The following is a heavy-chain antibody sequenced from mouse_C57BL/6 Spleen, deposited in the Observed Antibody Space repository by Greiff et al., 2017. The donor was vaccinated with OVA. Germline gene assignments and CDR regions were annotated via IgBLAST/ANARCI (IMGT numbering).Heavy chain of an antibody. CDR3: ARWATPGFDD. V-gene: IGHV1-50*01. CDR1: GYTFTSYW. Sequence: QVQLKQPGAELVKPGASVKLSCKASGYTFTSYWMQWVKQRPGQGLEWIGEIDPSDSYTNYNQKFKGKATLTVDPSSSTAYMQLSSLTSEDSAVYYCARWATPGFDDWGQGTTLTVSS. CDR2: IDPSDSYT. J-gene: IGHJ2*01.